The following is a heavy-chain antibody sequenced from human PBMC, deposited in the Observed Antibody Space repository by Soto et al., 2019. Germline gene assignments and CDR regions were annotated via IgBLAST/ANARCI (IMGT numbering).Heavy chain of an antibody. CDR2: IYYSGST. J-gene: IGHJ3*02. V-gene: IGHV4-39*01. Sequence: SATLSLTCTSSGGSIRGSSYYWGWIRQPPGKGLEWIGSIYYSGSTYYNPSLKSRVTISVDTSKNQFSLKLSSVTAADTAVYYCARRVAEGAFDIWGQGTMVS. CDR3: ARRVAEGAFDI. D-gene: IGHD2-15*01. CDR1: GGSIRGSSYY.